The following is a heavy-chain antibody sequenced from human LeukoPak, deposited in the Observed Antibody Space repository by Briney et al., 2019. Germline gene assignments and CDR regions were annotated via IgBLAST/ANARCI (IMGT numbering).Heavy chain of an antibody. D-gene: IGHD6-13*01. CDR3: ARHTSSSWHHDAFDI. J-gene: IGHJ3*02. V-gene: IGHV4-59*08. CDR1: GGSISSYY. CDR2: IYYSGST. Sequence: SETLSLTCTVSGGSISSYYWSWIRQPPGKRLEWIGHIYYSGSTNYNPSLKSRVTISVDTSKNQFSLKLSSVTAADTAVYYCARHTSSSWHHDAFDIWGQGTMVTVSS.